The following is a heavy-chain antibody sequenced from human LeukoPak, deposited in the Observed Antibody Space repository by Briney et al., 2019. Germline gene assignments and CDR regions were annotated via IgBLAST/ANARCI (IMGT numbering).Heavy chain of an antibody. V-gene: IGHV3-48*01. D-gene: IGHD4-17*01. J-gene: IGHJ4*02. CDR3: ARDGDYGGGGY. CDR2: ISSSSSTI. Sequence: GGSLRLSCAASGFTFSSYWMNWVRQAPGKGLEWVSYISSSSSTIYYADSVKGRFTISRDNAKNSLYLQMNSLRAEDTAVYYCARDGDYGGGGYWGQGTLVTVSS. CDR1: GFTFSSYW.